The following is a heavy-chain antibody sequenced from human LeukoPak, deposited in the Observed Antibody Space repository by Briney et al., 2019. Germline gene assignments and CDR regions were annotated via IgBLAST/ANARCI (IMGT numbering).Heavy chain of an antibody. J-gene: IGHJ2*01. CDR3: AREAWDSRGYPPPRSGWYFDL. V-gene: IGHV4-59*02. CDR2: IYYSGST. Sequence: GTLRLSCAASGFTVSINEMSWVRQPPGKGLEWIGSIYYSGSTYYNTSLKSRVTISVDTSKNQFSLKLSSVTAADTAVYYCAREAWDSRGYPPPRSGWYFDLWGRGTLVTVSS. CDR1: GFTVSINE. D-gene: IGHD3-22*01.